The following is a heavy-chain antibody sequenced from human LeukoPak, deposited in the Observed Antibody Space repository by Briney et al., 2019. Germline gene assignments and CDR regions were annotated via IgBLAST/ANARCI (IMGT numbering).Heavy chain of an antibody. V-gene: IGHV1-8*02. CDR1: GGTFSSYA. D-gene: IGHD3-22*01. Sequence: GASVKVSCKASGGTFSSYAISWVRQAPGQGLEWMGWMNPNSGNTGYAQKFQGRVTMTRNTSISTAYMELSSLRSEDTAVYYCARVRGSGYWAGYYYYGMDVWGQGTTVTVSS. CDR3: ARVRGSGYWAGYYYYGMDV. J-gene: IGHJ6*02. CDR2: MNPNSGNT.